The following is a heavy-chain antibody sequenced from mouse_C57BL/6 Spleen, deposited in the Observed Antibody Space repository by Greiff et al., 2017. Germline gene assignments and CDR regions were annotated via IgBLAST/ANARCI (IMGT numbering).Heavy chain of an antibody. Sequence: VQLQQSGPELVKPGASVKISCKASGYSFTGYYMNWVKQSPEKSLEWIGEINPSTGGTTYNQKFKAKATLTVDKSSSTAYMQLKSLTSEDSAVYYCARPSYYSNYVGAMDYWGQGTSVTVSS. CDR2: INPSTGGT. CDR1: GYSFTGYY. CDR3: ARPSYYSNYVGAMDY. J-gene: IGHJ4*01. D-gene: IGHD2-5*01. V-gene: IGHV1-42*01.